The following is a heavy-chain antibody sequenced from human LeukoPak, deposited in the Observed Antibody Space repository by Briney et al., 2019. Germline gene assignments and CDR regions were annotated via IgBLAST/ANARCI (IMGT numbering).Heavy chain of an antibody. J-gene: IGHJ4*02. CDR1: GFTFSQYD. CDR3: AKDRAVAGTDARYYFDS. Sequence: GGSPRLSCAASGFTFSQYDMHWVRQAPGKGLEWVAVIWFDGKIKYYVDSVKGRFTISRDNSKNTLFLQMNSPRADDTAVYYCAKDRAVAGTDARYYFDSWGQGTLVTVSA. CDR2: IWFDGKIK. D-gene: IGHD6-19*01. V-gene: IGHV3-33*06.